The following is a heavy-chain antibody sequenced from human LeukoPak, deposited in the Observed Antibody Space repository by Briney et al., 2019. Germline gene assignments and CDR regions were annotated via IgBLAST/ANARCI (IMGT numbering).Heavy chain of an antibody. V-gene: IGHV3-48*02. Sequence: GGSLRLSCAASGFTFSSYYMNWVRQAPGKGLEWISYITGTSTTIYYADSVKGRFTISRDNAKNSLYLQMNSLREEDTAIYYCAREPGFGDFYFDYWGQGTPVTVSS. D-gene: IGHD2-21*02. J-gene: IGHJ4*02. CDR2: ITGTSTTI. CDR1: GFTFSSYY. CDR3: AREPGFGDFYFDY.